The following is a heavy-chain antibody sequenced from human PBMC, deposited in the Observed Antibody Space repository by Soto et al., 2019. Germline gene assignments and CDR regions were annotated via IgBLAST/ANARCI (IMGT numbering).Heavy chain of an antibody. V-gene: IGHV6-1*01. Sequence: SQTLSLTCAISGESVSTNSATWDWIRHSPSRGLEWLGRTYYRSKWSNDYAVSVKGRITINPDTSNNQVSLHLNSVTPDDTAVYYCARLIGNSWLDSWGQGTLVTVSS. CDR1: GESVSTNSAT. CDR3: ARLIGNSWLDS. J-gene: IGHJ5*01. CDR2: TYYRSKWSN. D-gene: IGHD3-16*01.